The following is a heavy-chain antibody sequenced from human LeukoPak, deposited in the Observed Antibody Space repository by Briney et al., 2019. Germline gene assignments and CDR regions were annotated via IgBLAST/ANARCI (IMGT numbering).Heavy chain of an antibody. Sequence: GASVKVSCKASGGTFSSYAISWVRQAPGQGLEWMGGIIPIFGTANYAQKFQGRVTITADESTSTAYMELSSLRSEDTAVYYCARALVVAAATPEPYYYGMDVWGKGTTVTVSS. CDR1: GGTFSSYA. J-gene: IGHJ6*04. CDR2: IIPIFGTA. V-gene: IGHV1-69*13. CDR3: ARALVVAAATPEPYYYGMDV. D-gene: IGHD2-15*01.